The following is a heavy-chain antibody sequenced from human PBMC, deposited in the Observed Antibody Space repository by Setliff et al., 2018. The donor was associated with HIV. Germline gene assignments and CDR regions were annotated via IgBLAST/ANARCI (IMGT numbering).Heavy chain of an antibody. V-gene: IGHV3-48*03. CDR3: AREGITGTTLHPY. Sequence: GGSLRLSCAASGFSFSSYWMSWVRQAPGKGLEWLSYIGSSGTPIYYADSVKGRFTISRDNAKNSLNLQMNTLRAEDTAVYYCAREGITGTTLHPYWGQGTLVTVSS. D-gene: IGHD1-7*01. J-gene: IGHJ4*02. CDR1: GFSFSSYW. CDR2: IGSSGTPI.